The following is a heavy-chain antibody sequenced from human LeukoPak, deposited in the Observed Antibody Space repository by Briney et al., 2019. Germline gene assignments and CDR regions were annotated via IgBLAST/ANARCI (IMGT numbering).Heavy chain of an antibody. V-gene: IGHV3-23*01. J-gene: IGHJ4*02. Sequence: PGGSLRLSCAASGFTFSSYAMSWVRQAPGKGLEWVSTISGRGGTTYYADSVKGRLTISRDNSKNTLYLQMNSLRAEDTAVYYCASIVVTTIKGGFDYWGQGTLVTVSS. CDR2: ISGRGGTT. D-gene: IGHD5-12*01. CDR1: GFTFSSYA. CDR3: ASIVVTTIKGGFDY.